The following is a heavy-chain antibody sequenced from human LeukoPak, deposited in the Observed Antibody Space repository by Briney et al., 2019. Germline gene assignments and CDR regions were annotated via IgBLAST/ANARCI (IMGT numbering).Heavy chain of an antibody. D-gene: IGHD2-2*01. J-gene: IGHJ5*02. Sequence: SETLSLTCSVSGGSVSNSSYFWAWIRQPPGKGLEWIGSIYFTGTTYYNPSLRSRVTISVTTSKNQFSLRLTSVTAADTAVYYCARPVVPAAKGGANWFDPWGQGTLVTVSS. CDR2: IYFTGTT. CDR3: ARPVVPAAKGGANWFDP. CDR1: GGSVSNSSYF. V-gene: IGHV4-39*01.